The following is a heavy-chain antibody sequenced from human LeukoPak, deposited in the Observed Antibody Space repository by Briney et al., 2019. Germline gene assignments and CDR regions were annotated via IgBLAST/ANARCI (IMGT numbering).Heavy chain of an antibody. Sequence: PGGSLRLSCAASGFTFSSYAMHWVRQAPGKGLEWVASINEDGSEIHYVDSVKGRFTISRDNAKDSLYLQMNSLTAEDTAMYYCVRAYHPGGWFDPWGQGTLVTVSS. CDR3: VRAYHPGGWFDP. V-gene: IGHV3-7*04. CDR1: GFTFSSYA. D-gene: IGHD2-21*01. J-gene: IGHJ5*02. CDR2: INEDGSEI.